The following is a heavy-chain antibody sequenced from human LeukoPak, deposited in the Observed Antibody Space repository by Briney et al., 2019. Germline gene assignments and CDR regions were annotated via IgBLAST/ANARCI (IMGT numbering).Heavy chain of an antibody. D-gene: IGHD6-19*01. CDR3: ARGDTSGWRTPNDDY. CDR2: SSPYNDNA. CDR1: GYTFTNYG. Sequence: ASVKVSCKASGYTFTNYGISWVRQAPGQGLEWMGWSSPYNDNANYAQKLQGRVTMTTDTSTSTAYMELRSLRSDDTAVYYCARGDTSGWRTPNDDYWGQGTLVTVSS. V-gene: IGHV1-18*01. J-gene: IGHJ4*02.